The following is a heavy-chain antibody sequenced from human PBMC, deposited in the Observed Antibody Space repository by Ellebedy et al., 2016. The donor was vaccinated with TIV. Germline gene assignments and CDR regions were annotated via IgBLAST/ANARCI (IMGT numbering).Heavy chain of an antibody. J-gene: IGHJ4*02. V-gene: IGHV3-23*01. CDR1: GFTFSNYA. D-gene: IGHD2-15*01. Sequence: GESLKISCAASGFTFSNYAMNWVRQAPGKGPEWVSVTSGSSDSRDYADSVKGRFTISRDNSKNTLYLQMNSLRAEDTAVYYCAKFLGFCSGATCVIDHWGQGTLVTVSS. CDR3: AKFLGFCSGATCVIDH. CDR2: TSGSSDSR.